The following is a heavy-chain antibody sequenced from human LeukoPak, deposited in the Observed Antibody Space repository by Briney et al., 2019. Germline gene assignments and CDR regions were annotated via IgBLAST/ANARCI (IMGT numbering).Heavy chain of an antibody. CDR3: AKDYYDTNGYPDY. J-gene: IGHJ4*02. D-gene: IGHD3-22*01. CDR2: ISSSSSYI. Sequence: GGSLRLSCAASGFTFSSYSMNWVRQAPGKGLEWVSSISSSSSYIYYADSVKGRFTISRDNAKNSLYLQVNSLRAEDTAVYYCAKDYYDTNGYPDYWGRGTLVTVSS. V-gene: IGHV3-21*04. CDR1: GFTFSSYS.